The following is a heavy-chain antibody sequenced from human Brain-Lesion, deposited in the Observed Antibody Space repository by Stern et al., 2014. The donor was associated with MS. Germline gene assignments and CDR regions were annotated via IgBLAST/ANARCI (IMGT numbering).Heavy chain of an antibody. D-gene: IGHD3-22*01. J-gene: IGHJ4*02. V-gene: IGHV1-2*04. CDR2: INPKSGGT. CDR1: GYTFTGYY. CDR3: ATYYYDSTGYNDF. Sequence: QVQLVESGAEVKKPGASVKVSCKASGYTFTGYYMHWVRQAPGQGLEWMGWINPKSGGTNYAQKFQGSVTMTRDTSINTAYMELSRLRSDDTAVYYCATYYYDSTGYNDFWGQGTLVTVSS.